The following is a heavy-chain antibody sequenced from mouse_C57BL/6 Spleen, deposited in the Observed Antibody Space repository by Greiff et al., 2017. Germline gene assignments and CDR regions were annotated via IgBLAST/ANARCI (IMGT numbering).Heavy chain of an antibody. V-gene: IGHV1-61*01. J-gene: IGHJ3*01. D-gene: IGHD1-1*01. Sequence: QVQLQQPGAELVRPGSSVKLSCKASGYTFTSYWMDWVKQRPGQGLEWIGNIYPSDSETHYNQKFKDKATLTVDKSSSTAYMQLSSLTSADSAVYYCARDGSSPWFAYWGQGTLVTVSA. CDR1: GYTFTSYW. CDR3: ARDGSSPWFAY. CDR2: IYPSDSET.